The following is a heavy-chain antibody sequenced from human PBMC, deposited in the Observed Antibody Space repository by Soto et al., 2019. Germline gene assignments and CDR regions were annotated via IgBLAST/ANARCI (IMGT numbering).Heavy chain of an antibody. Sequence: SETLSLTCTVSGGSISSYYWSWIRQPPGKGLEWIGYIYYSGSTNYNPSLKSRVTISVDTSKNQFSLKLSSVTAADTAVYYCARDVSDYGGYSYGYFDYWGQGTLVTTSS. V-gene: IGHV4-59*01. CDR2: IYYSGST. CDR1: GGSISSYY. D-gene: IGHD5-18*01. J-gene: IGHJ4*01. CDR3: ARDVSDYGGYSYGYFDY.